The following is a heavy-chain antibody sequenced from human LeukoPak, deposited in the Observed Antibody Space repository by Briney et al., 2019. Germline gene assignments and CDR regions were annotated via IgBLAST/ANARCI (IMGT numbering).Heavy chain of an antibody. CDR3: ARDRGSSGRLGRFDN. CDR2: IEQDGSEK. D-gene: IGHD6-19*01. J-gene: IGHJ4*02. CDR1: GFTLSTYW. V-gene: IGHV3-7*01. Sequence: GGSLRLSCAASGFTLSTYWMTWVRQAPGKGLEWVANIEQDGSEKYYVDSVKGRFTISRDNAKKLLYLQMNSLRVEDTAVYYCARDRGSSGRLGRFDNWGQGTLVTVSP.